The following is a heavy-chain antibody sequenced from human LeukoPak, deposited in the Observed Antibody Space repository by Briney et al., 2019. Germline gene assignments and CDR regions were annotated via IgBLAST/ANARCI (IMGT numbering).Heavy chain of an antibody. V-gene: IGHV4-59*01. D-gene: IGHD1-26*01. CDR1: GGSISSYY. J-gene: IGHJ6*03. CDR3: ARGGDSGSYYGYYYYYYMDA. Sequence: PSETLSLTCTVSGGSISSYYWSWIRQPPGKGLERIGYTYYRGSTNYNPSLKSRVTISVDTSKNQFSLKLSSVTAADTAVYYCARGGDSGSYYGYYYYYYMDAWGKGTTVTVSS. CDR2: TYYRGST.